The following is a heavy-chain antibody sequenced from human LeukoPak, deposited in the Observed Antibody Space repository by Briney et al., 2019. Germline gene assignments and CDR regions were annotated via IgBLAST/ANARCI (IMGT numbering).Heavy chain of an antibody. CDR3: ARSPDGYRYTYFDY. Sequence: SETLSLTCTVSGGSISSYYWSWIRQPPGKGLEWIGYIYYSGSFNYNPSLKSRVTISADTSKKQFSMKLSSVTAADTAVYYCARSPDGYRYTYFDYWGQGTVVTVSS. J-gene: IGHJ4*02. CDR1: GGSISSYY. V-gene: IGHV4-59*01. D-gene: IGHD5-18*01. CDR2: IYYSGSF.